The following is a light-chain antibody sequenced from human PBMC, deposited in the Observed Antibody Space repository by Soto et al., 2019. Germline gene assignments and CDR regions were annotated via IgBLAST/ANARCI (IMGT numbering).Light chain of an antibody. V-gene: IGKV3-15*01. Sequence: EIVLTQSPANLSVSPGERATLSCRASQSVSSNLTWYQQKPGQAPRVLIYGASTRLTGIPARFSGSGSGTEFTLTISSLQSEDFAVYYCQQYNNWPPKITFGGGTKVDIK. J-gene: IGKJ4*01. CDR1: QSVSSN. CDR2: GAS. CDR3: QQYNNWPPKIT.